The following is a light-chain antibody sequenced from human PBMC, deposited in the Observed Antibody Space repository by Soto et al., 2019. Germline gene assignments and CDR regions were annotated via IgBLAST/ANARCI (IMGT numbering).Light chain of an antibody. CDR2: GPS. CDR1: QSISSSY. J-gene: IGKJ3*01. V-gene: IGKV3D-20*02. CDR3: QQRSNWPL. Sequence: EIVLTQSPGTLSLSPGERATLSCRASQSISSSYLACYQQIPFQAPRLLIHGPSNRATGIPARFSGSGSGTDITHTISSLEPDDFAVYYCQQRSNWPLFGPGTKVDIK.